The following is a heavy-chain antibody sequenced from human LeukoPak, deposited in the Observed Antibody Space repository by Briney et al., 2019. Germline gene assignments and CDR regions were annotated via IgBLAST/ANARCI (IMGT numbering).Heavy chain of an antibody. J-gene: IGHJ2*01. CDR2: ISHSGST. CDR1: GGSISSGGYS. V-gene: IGHV4-30-2*01. Sequence: SETLSLTCAVSGGSISSGGYSGSWIRQPPGKGLEWFGYISHSGSTYYSPSLKSRVTISVDKSKNQFSLEMTSVTAADTAVYYCARYSTTWPYWYFDLWGRGTLVTVSS. D-gene: IGHD6-13*01. CDR3: ARYSTTWPYWYFDL.